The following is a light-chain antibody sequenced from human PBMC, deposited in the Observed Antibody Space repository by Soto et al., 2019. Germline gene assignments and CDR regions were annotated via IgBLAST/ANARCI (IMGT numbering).Light chain of an antibody. CDR3: QQYYNWPLT. CDR2: AS. CDR1: QDISDN. Sequence: EIVMTQSPATLSVSPGERATLSCRASQDISDNLAWYQQKPGQAPRLVIYASTRATGIPARFSGSGSGTEFTLTISILQSEDFAVYYCQQYYNWPLTFGQGTELEIK. J-gene: IGKJ2*01. V-gene: IGKV3-15*01.